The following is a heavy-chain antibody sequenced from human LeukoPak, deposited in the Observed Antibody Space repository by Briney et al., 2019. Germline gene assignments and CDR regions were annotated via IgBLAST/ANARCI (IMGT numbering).Heavy chain of an antibody. CDR3: ARDVGDIVTIPAAISVP. CDR1: GYTFTSYG. J-gene: IGHJ5*02. Sequence: ASVKVSCKTSGYTFTSYGISWVRQAPGQGLEWMGWISPYNGNTNYAQKFQGRVTMTTDTSTSTAYMEVRSLRSDDTAMYYCARDVGDIVTIPAAISVPWGQGTLVTVSS. V-gene: IGHV1-18*01. D-gene: IGHD2-2*01. CDR2: ISPYNGNT.